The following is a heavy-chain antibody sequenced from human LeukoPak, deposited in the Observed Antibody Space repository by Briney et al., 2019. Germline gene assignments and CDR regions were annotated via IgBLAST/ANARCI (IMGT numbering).Heavy chain of an antibody. D-gene: IGHD5-24*01. Sequence: GRSLRLSCAASGFTFSSYGMHWVRQAPGKGLEWVAVIWYDGTNIYYADSVKGRFTTSRDNSKNTLYLQMNSLGAEDTAVYYCAKETRDGYNRGFDYWGQGTLVTVSS. V-gene: IGHV3-33*06. CDR2: IWYDGTNI. J-gene: IGHJ4*02. CDR3: AKETRDGYNRGFDY. CDR1: GFTFSSYG.